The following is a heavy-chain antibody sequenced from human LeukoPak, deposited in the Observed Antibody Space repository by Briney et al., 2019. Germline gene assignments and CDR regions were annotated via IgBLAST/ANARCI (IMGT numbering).Heavy chain of an antibody. CDR1: GGSFSDYY. V-gene: IGHV4-34*01. D-gene: IGHD6-13*01. Sequence: SETLSLTCAVYGGSFSDYYWSWIRQPPGKGLEWIGEINHSGSTNYNPSHKSRVTISVDTSKNQFSLKLSSVTAADTAVYYCARETLVLSYYYYGMDVWGQGTTVTVSS. CDR2: INHSGST. J-gene: IGHJ6*02. CDR3: ARETLVLSYYYYGMDV.